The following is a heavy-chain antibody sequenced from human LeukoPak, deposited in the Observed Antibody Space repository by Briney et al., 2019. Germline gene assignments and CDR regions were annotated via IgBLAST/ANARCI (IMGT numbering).Heavy chain of an antibody. V-gene: IGHV3-74*01. CDR1: GFTFGRHW. CDR3: ARGAIVGANFDY. D-gene: IGHD1-26*01. Sequence: PGRSLRLSCAGSGFTFGRHWMHWVRQAPGKGLVWVSHITTDGSGTSYADSVKGRFTISRDNAKNTLYLQMNSLRAEDTAVYYCARGAIVGANFDYWGQGTLVTVSS. CDR2: ITTDGSGT. J-gene: IGHJ4*02.